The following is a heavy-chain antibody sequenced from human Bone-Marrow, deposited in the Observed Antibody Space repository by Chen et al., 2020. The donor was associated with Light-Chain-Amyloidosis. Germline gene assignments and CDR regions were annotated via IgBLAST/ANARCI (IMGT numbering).Heavy chain of an antibody. CDR3: ARRRDGYNFDY. Sequence: EVQLEQSGPEVKKPGESLKISCKGSGYTFPNYWIGWVRQMPGKGLEWMGVIYPDDSDARCSPSLEGQVTISADKSITTAYLQWRSLKASDTAMYYCARRRDGYNFDYWGQGTLVTVSS. V-gene: IGHV5-51*01. J-gene: IGHJ4*02. D-gene: IGHD5-12*01. CDR1: GYTFPNYW. CDR2: IYPDDSDA.